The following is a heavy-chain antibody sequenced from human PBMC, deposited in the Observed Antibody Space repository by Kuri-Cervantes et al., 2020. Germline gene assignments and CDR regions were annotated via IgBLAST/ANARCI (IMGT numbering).Heavy chain of an antibody. D-gene: IGHD1-26*01. CDR1: GGSISSGDYY. CDR3: ARLGTITRLFDP. V-gene: IGHV4-30-4*01. J-gene: IGHJ5*02. Sequence: LRLSCTVSGGSISSGDYYWSWIRQPPGKGLEWIGYIYYSGSTYYNPSLKSRVTISVDTSKNQFSLKLSSVVAADTAVYYCARLGTITRLFDPWGQGNLVTVSS. CDR2: IYYSGST.